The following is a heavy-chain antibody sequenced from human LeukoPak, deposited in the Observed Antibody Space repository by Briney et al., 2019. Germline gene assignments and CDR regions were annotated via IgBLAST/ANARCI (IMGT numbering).Heavy chain of an antibody. Sequence: GGSLRLSRAASEFTFSLYAMNWVRQAPGKGLEWVSYINDVSSDIHYADSVKGRFTISRDNAKNTLYLQTNSLRAEDTAVYYCARDTYQPGLIDCWGQGTLVTVSS. CDR2: INDVSSDI. D-gene: IGHD2-2*01. CDR3: ARDTYQPGLIDC. CDR1: EFTFSLYA. J-gene: IGHJ4*02. V-gene: IGHV3-21*05.